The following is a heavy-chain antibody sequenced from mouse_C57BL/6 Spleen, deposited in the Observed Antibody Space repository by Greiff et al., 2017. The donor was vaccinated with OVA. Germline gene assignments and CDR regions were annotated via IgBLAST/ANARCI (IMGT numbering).Heavy chain of an antibody. V-gene: IGHV14-2*01. D-gene: IGHD1-1*01. CDR3: ARPGIESWCAY. CDR2: IDPEDGET. CDR1: GFTITDYY. Sequence: VQLQQSGAELVKPGASVKLSCTASGFTITDYYMHWVKQRPEQGLEWIGRIDPEDGETNYAPKFQGKATITADTSSSTAYLQLSSLTSEYTAVYYCARPGIESWCAYWGQGTLVTVAA. J-gene: IGHJ3*01.